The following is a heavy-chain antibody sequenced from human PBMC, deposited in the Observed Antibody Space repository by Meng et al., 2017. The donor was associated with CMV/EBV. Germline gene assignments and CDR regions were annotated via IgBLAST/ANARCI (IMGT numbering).Heavy chain of an antibody. CDR2: IYYSGST. CDR1: GGSISSYY. V-gene: IGHV4-59*01. CDR3: ARLGKNYYGMDV. Sequence: SETLSLTCTVSGGSISSYYWSWIRQPPGKGLEWIGYIYYSGSTNYNPPLKSRVTISVDTSKNQFSLKLSSVTAADTAVYYCARLGKNYYGMDVWGQGTTVTVSS. J-gene: IGHJ6*02.